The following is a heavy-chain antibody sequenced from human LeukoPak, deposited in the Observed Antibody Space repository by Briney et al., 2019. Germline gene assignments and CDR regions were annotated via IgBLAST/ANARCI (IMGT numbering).Heavy chain of an antibody. CDR2: FDPEDGET. J-gene: IGHJ4*02. V-gene: IGHV1-24*01. CDR3: FVVVPAAIGEDFDY. Sequence: GASVKVSCKAPGYTLTELSIHWVRQPSGKGLEWMGGFDPEDGETIYAQKFQGRVTMTEDTSTDTAYMELSSLRSEDTAVYYCFVVVPAAIGEDFDYWGQGTLVTVSS. D-gene: IGHD2-2*01. CDR1: GYTLTELS.